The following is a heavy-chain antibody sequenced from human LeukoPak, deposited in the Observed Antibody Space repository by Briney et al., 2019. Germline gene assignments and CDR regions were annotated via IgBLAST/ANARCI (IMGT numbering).Heavy chain of an antibody. CDR3: ARAPQNVYGDYGVYYFDS. CDR1: GGSISSGGYY. J-gene: IGHJ4*02. V-gene: IGHV4-31*03. D-gene: IGHD4-17*01. CDR2: IYYSGST. Sequence: SETLSLTCTVSGGSISSGGYYWSWIRQHPGKGLEWIGYIYYSGSTYYNPSLKSRVTISVVTSKNHFSLKLRSVTAADPAVYYCARAPQNVYGDYGVYYFDSWGQGTLVTVSS.